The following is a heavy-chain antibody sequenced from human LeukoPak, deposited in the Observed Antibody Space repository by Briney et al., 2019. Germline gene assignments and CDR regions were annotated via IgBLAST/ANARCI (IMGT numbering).Heavy chain of an antibody. Sequence: TGGSLRLSCAASGFTFDDYGMSWVRQAPGKGLEWVSGINWNGDSTDHADSVKGRFTISRDNARNSLYVQMNSLRAEDTALYYCARGPLTGSMLGDFDYWGQGTLVTVSP. CDR2: INWNGDST. D-gene: IGHD7-27*01. J-gene: IGHJ4*02. V-gene: IGHV3-20*04. CDR1: GFTFDDYG. CDR3: ARGPLTGSMLGDFDY.